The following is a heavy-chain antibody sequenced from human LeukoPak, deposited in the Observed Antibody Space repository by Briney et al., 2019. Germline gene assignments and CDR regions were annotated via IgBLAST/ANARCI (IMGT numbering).Heavy chain of an antibody. CDR3: ARDSPPYGDYGGVGY. Sequence: GGSLRLSCAASGFTFSSYGMHWVRQAPGKGLEWVAVISYDGSNKYYADSVKGRFTISRDNSKNTLYLQMNSLRAEDTAVYYCARDSPPYGDYGGVGYWGQGTLVTVSS. J-gene: IGHJ4*02. V-gene: IGHV3-30*03. CDR1: GFTFSSYG. CDR2: ISYDGSNK. D-gene: IGHD4-17*01.